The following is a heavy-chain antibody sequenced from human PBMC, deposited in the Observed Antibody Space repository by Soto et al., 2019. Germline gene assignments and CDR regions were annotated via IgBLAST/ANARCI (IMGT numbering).Heavy chain of an antibody. CDR1: GGSFSGYY. CDR3: ARSGYYYDAYWFDP. V-gene: IGHV4-34*01. D-gene: IGHD3-22*01. CDR2: INHSGST. Sequence: SETLSLTXAVYGGSFSGYYWSWIRQPPGKGLEWIGEINHSGSTNYNPSLKSRVTISVDTSKNQFSLKLSSVTAADTAVYYCARSGYYYDAYWFDPWGQGTLVTVSS. J-gene: IGHJ5*02.